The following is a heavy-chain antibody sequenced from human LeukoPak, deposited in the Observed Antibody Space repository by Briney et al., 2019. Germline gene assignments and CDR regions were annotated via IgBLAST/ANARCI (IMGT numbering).Heavy chain of an antibody. CDR2: IRSRANSYAT. V-gene: IGHV3-73*01. Sequence: GGSLRLSCAASGFSFSDSGMHWVRHAARKRLECVGRIRSRANSYATAYAASVRGRFTISRDDSKNTAYLQMNSLRTEDTAVYYCTRRYCSGGSCYSDYWGQGTLVTVSS. D-gene: IGHD2-15*01. J-gene: IGHJ4*02. CDR1: GFSFSDSG. CDR3: TRRYCSGGSCYSDY.